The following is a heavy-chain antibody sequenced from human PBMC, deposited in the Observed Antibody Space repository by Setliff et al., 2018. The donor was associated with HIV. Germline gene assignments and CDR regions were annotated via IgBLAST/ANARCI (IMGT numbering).Heavy chain of an antibody. CDR3: AKAATWTGTTYYFES. V-gene: IGHV3-48*01. Sequence: QTGGSLRLSCAASGFPFSAYIMNWVRQAPGKGLEWISYISGSSTTIYYADSVKGRFIISRDNAKNSLYLQMNSLRAEDTAVYYCAKAATWTGTTYYFESWGQGTLVTVSS. D-gene: IGHD1-1*01. J-gene: IGHJ4*02. CDR2: ISGSSTTI. CDR1: GFPFSAYI.